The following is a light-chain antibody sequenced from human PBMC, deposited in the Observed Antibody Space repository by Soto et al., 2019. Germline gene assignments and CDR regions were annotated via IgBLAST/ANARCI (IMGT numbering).Light chain of an antibody. Sequence: DIQMTMSPTSLSASLGDSVTITCRASQSISSNLNWYQQNPGKAPKLLIYAASSWQSGVPSRFSGGGSGTDFTLTISSLQPEDFAIYSCQQCCSCPLTFGQGTRVEIK. CDR2: AAS. J-gene: IGKJ4*01. CDR1: QSISSN. CDR3: QQCCSCPLT. V-gene: IGKV1-39*01.